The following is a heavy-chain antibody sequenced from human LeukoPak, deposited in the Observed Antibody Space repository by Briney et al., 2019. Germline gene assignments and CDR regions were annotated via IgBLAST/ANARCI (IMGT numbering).Heavy chain of an antibody. D-gene: IGHD2-21*01. CDR2: IYYSGST. V-gene: IGHV4-39*07. CDR1: DGSISSSTYY. J-gene: IGHJ6*03. Sequence: PSETLSLTCTVSDGSISSSTYYWGWIRQPPGKGLEWIGSIYYSGSTYYNPSLKSRVTISVDTSKNQFSLKLSSVTAADTAVYYCARGVGVMIYYYYMDVWGKGTTVTISS. CDR3: ARGVGVMIYYYYMDV.